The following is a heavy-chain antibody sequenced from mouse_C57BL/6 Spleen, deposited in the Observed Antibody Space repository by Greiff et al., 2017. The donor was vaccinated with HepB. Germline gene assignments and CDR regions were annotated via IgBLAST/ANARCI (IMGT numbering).Heavy chain of an antibody. J-gene: IGHJ1*03. Sequence: QVQLQQPGAELVKPGASVKMSCKASGYTFTSYWITWVKQRPGQGLEWIGDIYPGSGSTNYTEKFKSKATLTVDTSSSTAYMQLSSLTSEDSAVYYCARDENGDEYWYFDVGGTGTTVTVSS. V-gene: IGHV1-55*01. D-gene: IGHD2-13*01. CDR2: IYPGSGST. CDR3: ARDENGDEYWYFDV. CDR1: GYTFTSYW.